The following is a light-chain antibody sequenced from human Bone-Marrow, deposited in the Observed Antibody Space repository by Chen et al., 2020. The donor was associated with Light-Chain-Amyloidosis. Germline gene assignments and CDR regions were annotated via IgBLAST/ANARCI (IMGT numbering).Light chain of an antibody. CDR1: DLPTKY. V-gene: IGLV3-25*03. CDR2: RDT. J-gene: IGLJ2*01. Sequence: SYELTQPPSVSVSPGQTARITCSGDDLPTKYAYWYQQKPGQAPVLVIHRDTKRPSGISGRFSGSSSGTTATLTISGVQAEDEADYHCQSADSSGTYEVIFGGGTKLTVL. CDR3: QSADSSGTYEVI.